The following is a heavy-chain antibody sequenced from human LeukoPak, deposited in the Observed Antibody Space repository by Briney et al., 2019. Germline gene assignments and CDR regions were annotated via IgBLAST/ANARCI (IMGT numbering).Heavy chain of an antibody. CDR1: GFTFSSYA. CDR3: ARPKMAVVTPLDY. Sequence: PGRSLRLSCAASGFTFSSYAMHWVRQAPGKGLEWVAGISYDGSNKYYADSVKGRFTISRDNSKSTVYLQMNSLRDEDTAVYYCARPKMAVVTPLDYWGQGTLVTVSS. D-gene: IGHD4-23*01. CDR2: ISYDGSNK. V-gene: IGHV3-30*04. J-gene: IGHJ4*02.